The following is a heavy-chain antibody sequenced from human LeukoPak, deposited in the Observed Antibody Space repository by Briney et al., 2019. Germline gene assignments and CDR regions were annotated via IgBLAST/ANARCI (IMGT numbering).Heavy chain of an antibody. J-gene: IGHJ4*02. CDR1: GGSFSGYY. V-gene: IGHV4-34*01. CDR3: ARGVRYSYGPFDY. Sequence: ASETLSLTCAVYGGSFSGYYWSWIRQPPGKGLEWTGEINHSGSTNYNPSLKSRVTISVDTSKNQFSLKLSSVTAADTAVYYCARGVRYSYGPFDYWGQGTLVTVSS. D-gene: IGHD5-18*01. CDR2: INHSGST.